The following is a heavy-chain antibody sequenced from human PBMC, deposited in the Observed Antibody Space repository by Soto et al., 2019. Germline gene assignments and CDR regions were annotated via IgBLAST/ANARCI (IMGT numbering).Heavy chain of an antibody. Sequence: EVQLVESGGGLVKPGGSLRLSCAASGFTFSSYSMNWVRQAPGKGLEWVSSISSSSSYIYYADSVKGRFTISRDNAKNSLYLQMNSLGAEDTAVYYCASDARGGLRIGYYVDYWGQGTLVTVSS. D-gene: IGHD4-17*01. V-gene: IGHV3-21*01. J-gene: IGHJ4*02. CDR1: GFTFSSYS. CDR2: ISSSSSYI. CDR3: ASDARGGLRIGYYVDY.